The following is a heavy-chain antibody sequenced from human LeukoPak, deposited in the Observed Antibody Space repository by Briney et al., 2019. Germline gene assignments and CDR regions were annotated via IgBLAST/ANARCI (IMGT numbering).Heavy chain of an antibody. V-gene: IGHV3-72*01. Sequence: GGSLRLSCAASGFIFSDHYMDWVRQAPGKGLEWLARSRDKAKSYSTEHAASVKGRFTISRGNSKNSLYLQMNSLKTEDTAVYYCARRSNSYYTFDYWGQGTLVTVSS. CDR2: SRDKAKSYST. CDR1: GFIFSDHY. CDR3: ARRSNSYYTFDY. J-gene: IGHJ4*02. D-gene: IGHD1-26*01.